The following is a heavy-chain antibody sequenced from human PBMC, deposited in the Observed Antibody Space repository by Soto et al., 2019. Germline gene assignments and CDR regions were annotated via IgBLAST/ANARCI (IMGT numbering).Heavy chain of an antibody. J-gene: IGHJ6*03. D-gene: IGHD5-12*01. CDR3: AREERYSGYELYYYYYYMDV. Sequence: ASVQVSCKASGGTFSSYTISWVRQAPGQGLEWMGRIIPILGIANYAQKFQGRVTITADKSTSTAYMELSSLRSEDTAVYYCAREERYSGYELYYYYYYMDVWGKGTTVTVS. CDR2: IIPILGIA. V-gene: IGHV1-69*04. CDR1: GGTFSSYT.